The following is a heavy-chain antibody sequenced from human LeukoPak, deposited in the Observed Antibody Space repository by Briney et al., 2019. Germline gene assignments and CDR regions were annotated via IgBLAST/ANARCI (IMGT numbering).Heavy chain of an antibody. CDR1: GFTFSSYA. CDR2: ISYDGSNK. Sequence: GGSLRLSCAASGFTFSSYAMHWVRQAPGKGLEWVAVISYDGSNKYYAGSVKGRFTISRDNSKNTLYLQMNSLRAEDTAVYYCARDSVPLIVATNLDYWGQGTLVTVSS. CDR3: ARDSVPLIVATNLDY. V-gene: IGHV3-30-3*01. J-gene: IGHJ4*02. D-gene: IGHD5-12*01.